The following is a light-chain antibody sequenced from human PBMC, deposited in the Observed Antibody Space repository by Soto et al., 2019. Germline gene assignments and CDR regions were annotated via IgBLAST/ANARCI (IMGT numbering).Light chain of an antibody. Sequence: QSALTQPASVSASPGQSITISCTGASSDIGGYKYVSWYQQHPGKAPKLMIYEVNNRPSGVSNRFSGSKSGNTASLTISGLQAEDEADYYCSSYTISNTLVLFGGGTKLTVL. V-gene: IGLV2-14*01. CDR3: SSYTISNTLVL. CDR1: SSDIGGYKY. CDR2: EVN. J-gene: IGLJ2*01.